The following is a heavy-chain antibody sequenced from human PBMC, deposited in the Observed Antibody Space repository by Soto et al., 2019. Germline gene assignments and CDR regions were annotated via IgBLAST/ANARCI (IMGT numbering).Heavy chain of an antibody. Sequence: LRLSCAASGFTFSTYWMSWVRRTPGKGLEWVANIKQDGTEKYYVDSVRGRLTVSRDNAKSSLYLQMNSLRVEDTAVYYCTTSPHRDSERVLVRGQGTTVTVSS. CDR3: TTSPHRDSERVLV. V-gene: IGHV3-7*01. D-gene: IGHD1-26*01. J-gene: IGHJ6*02. CDR2: IKQDGTEK. CDR1: GFTFSTYW.